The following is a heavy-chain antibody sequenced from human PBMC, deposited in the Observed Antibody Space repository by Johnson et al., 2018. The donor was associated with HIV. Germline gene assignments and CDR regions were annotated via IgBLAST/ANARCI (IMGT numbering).Heavy chain of an antibody. Sequence: VQLVESGGGVVRPGGSVRLSCAASGFTFDDYGMSWVRQVPGKGLEWVATIKQDGSEKYYVDSVKGRFTISRDNTKNTLFLQMNSLRAEDTALYYCARDLVVVVAASKGNAFDFWGQGTMVTVSS. CDR1: GFTFDDYG. D-gene: IGHD2-15*01. J-gene: IGHJ3*01. CDR3: ARDLVVVVAASKGNAFDF. V-gene: IGHV3-7*03. CDR2: IKQDGSEK.